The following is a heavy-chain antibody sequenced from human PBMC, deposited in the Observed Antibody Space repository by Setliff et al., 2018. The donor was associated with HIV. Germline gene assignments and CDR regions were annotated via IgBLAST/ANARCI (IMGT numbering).Heavy chain of an antibody. J-gene: IGHJ1*01. CDR3: AKDLLSYCGGDCAEYFQH. Sequence: LRLSCAASGFTFSSYGMHWVRQAPGKGLEWVAVISYDGSNKYYADSVKGRFTISRDNSKNTLYLQMNSLRAEDTAVYYCAKDLLSYCGGDCAEYFQHWGQGTLVTVSS. CDR1: GFTFSSYG. CDR2: ISYDGSNK. V-gene: IGHV3-30*18. D-gene: IGHD2-21*02.